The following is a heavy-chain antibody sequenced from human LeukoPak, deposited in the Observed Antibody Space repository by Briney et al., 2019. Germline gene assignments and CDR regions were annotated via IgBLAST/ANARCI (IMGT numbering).Heavy chain of an antibody. J-gene: IGHJ4*02. V-gene: IGHV3-66*01. D-gene: IGHD2-15*01. CDR1: GFTVSSNY. CDR2: IYSGGST. Sequence: GGSLRLSCAASGFTVSSNYMSWVRQAPGKGLEWVSVIYSGGSTYYADSVKGRFTISRDNSKNTLYLQMNSLRAEDTAVYYCARATKDIVAVVAARTYYFDYWGQGTLVTVSS. CDR3: ARATKDIVAVVAARTYYFDY.